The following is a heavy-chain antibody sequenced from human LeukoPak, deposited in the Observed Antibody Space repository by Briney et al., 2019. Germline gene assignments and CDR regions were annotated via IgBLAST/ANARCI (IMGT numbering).Heavy chain of an antibody. V-gene: IGHV3-66*02. CDR3: ERETGIVGATWSYFDY. CDR1: GFTVSSNY. CDR2: IYSGVST. J-gene: IGHJ4*02. D-gene: IGHD1-26*01. Sequence: GGSLRLSCAASGFTVSSNYMSWVRQAPGKWLEWVSVIYSGVSTYYADSVKGRFTISRDNSKNTLYLQMNSLRDENTAVYYCERETGIVGATWSYFDYWGQGTLVTVSS.